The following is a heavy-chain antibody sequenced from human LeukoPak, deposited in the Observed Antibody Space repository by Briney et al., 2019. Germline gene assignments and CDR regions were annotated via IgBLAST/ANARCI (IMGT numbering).Heavy chain of an antibody. J-gene: IGHJ4*02. Sequence: GGSLRLSCAASGFTVSSSYMSWVRQAPGKGLEWVSVIYSGGSTYYADSVKGRFSISRDNSKNTLYLQMDSLRGEDTAVYYCAKDFRIGYSAHFDYWGQGALVTVSS. CDR2: IYSGGST. V-gene: IGHV3-53*01. CDR3: AKDFRIGYSAHFDY. D-gene: IGHD2-21*01. CDR1: GFTVSSSY.